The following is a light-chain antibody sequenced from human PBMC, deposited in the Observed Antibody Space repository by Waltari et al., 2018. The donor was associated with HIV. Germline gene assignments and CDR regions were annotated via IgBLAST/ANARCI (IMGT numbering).Light chain of an antibody. CDR2: EVS. CDR1: SSDVGSYHL. V-gene: IGLV2-23*02. Sequence: QSALTQPASVSGSPGQSITISCTGTSSDVGSYHLVSWYQQHPGKAPNLLIYEVSKRPAGCSNRFTGSKSGNTASLTISGLQAEDEADYYCCSYAGSSPYVFGTGTKVTVL. J-gene: IGLJ1*01. CDR3: CSYAGSSPYV.